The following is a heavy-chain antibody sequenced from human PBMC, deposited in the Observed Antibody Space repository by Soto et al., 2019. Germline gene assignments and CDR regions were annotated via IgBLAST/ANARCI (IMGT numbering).Heavy chain of an antibody. V-gene: IGHV3-48*01. J-gene: IGHJ6*03. CDR1: GFTFSSYS. CDR2: ISSGSSTI. D-gene: IGHD2-2*01. CDR3: TRSAYMDV. Sequence: GSLRLSCAASGFTFSSYSMNWVRQAPGKGLEWVSYISSGSSTIYYADSVKGRFTISRDNAKNSLYLQMDSLRAGDTAVYYATRSAYMDVWGTGTTVTVSS.